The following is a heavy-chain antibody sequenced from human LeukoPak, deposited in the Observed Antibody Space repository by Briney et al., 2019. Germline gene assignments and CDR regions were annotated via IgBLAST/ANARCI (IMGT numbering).Heavy chain of an antibody. D-gene: IGHD3-22*01. CDR3: ARGQFRLSDFDSSGFDY. CDR2: INIVGSST. Sequence: GGFLRLSCAASRTTFTSNWMHWVRQSPGKGLVWVSRINIVGSSTNYADSVKGRFTISRDNAKNTLYLQMNSLRAEDTAVYYCARGQFRLSDFDSSGFDYWGQGTLVTVSS. CDR1: RTTFTSNW. V-gene: IGHV3-74*01. J-gene: IGHJ4*02.